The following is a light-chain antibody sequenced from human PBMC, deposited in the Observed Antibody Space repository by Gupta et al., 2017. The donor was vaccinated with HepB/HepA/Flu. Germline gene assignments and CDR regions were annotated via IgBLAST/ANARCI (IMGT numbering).Light chain of an antibody. CDR2: DAS. CDR1: QSVSSY. V-gene: IGKV3-11*01. Sequence: EIVLTQSPATLSLSPGERATLSCRASQSVSSYLAWYQQKPGQSPRLLIYDASNRATGIPARFSGSGSGTDFTLTISSLESEDFAVYYCLQRSSWPLTFGGGTKVEIK. J-gene: IGKJ4*01. CDR3: LQRSSWPLT.